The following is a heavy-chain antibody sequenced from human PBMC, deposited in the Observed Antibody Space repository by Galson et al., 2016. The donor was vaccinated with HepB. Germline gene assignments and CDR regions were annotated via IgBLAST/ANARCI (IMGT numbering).Heavy chain of an antibody. CDR1: GFTFEDYD. CDR3: ARDGRLYGDIKY. J-gene: IGHJ4*02. CDR2: ISWNSGST. V-gene: IGHV3-9*01. D-gene: IGHD4-17*01. Sequence: SVKLSCAASGFTFEDYDMHWVRQSPGQGLEWVAGISWNSGSTGYGDTVKGRITISRDNAKNSLYLKMTSLRTEDTAVYYCARDGRLYGDIKYWGQGTLVTVSS.